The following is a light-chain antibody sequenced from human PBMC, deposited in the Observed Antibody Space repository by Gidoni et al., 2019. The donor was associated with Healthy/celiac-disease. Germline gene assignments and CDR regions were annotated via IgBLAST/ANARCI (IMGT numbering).Light chain of an antibody. Sequence: VIWMTQSPSLLSASTGDRVTISCRMSQCISSYLAWYQQKPGKAPELLIYAASTLQSGVPSRFSGSGSGTDFTLTISCLQSEDFATYYCQQYYSFPPTFXXXTKVEIK. J-gene: IGKJ1*01. CDR1: QCISSY. CDR3: QQYYSFPPT. V-gene: IGKV1D-8*01. CDR2: AAS.